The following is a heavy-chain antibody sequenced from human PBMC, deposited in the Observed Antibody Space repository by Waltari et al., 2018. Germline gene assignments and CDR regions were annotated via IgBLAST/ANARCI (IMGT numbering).Heavy chain of an antibody. CDR1: GGTFSSYT. CDR3: ATETGSGSLDY. Sequence: QVQLVQSGAEVKKPGSSVKVSCKASGGTFSSYTISWVRQAPGQGREWMGRVIPILGIANYAQKFQGRVTITADKSTSTAYMELSSLRSEDTAVYYCATETGSGSLDYWGQGTLVTVSS. CDR2: VIPILGIA. J-gene: IGHJ4*02. V-gene: IGHV1-69*08. D-gene: IGHD3-10*01.